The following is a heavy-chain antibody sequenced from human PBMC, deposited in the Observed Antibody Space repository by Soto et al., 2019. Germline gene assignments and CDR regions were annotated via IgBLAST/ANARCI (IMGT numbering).Heavy chain of an antibody. J-gene: IGHJ6*03. V-gene: IGHV1-8*02. D-gene: IGHD3-9*01. CDR2: MNPNSGNT. Sequence: ASVKVSCKASGYTFTSYDINWVRQATGQGLEWMGWMNPNSGNTGYVQKFQGRVTMTRNTSISTAYMELSSLRSEDTAVYYCARGHGYDILTGYRLFPYYMDVWGKGTTVTVSS. CDR1: GYTFTSYD. CDR3: ARGHGYDILTGYRLFPYYMDV.